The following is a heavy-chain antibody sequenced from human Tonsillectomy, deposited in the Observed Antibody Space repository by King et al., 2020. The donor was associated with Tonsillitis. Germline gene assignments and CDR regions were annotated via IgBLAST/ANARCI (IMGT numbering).Heavy chain of an antibody. CDR2: IFYSGST. CDR1: GGSISSNNYY. CDR3: ARLLLQEGAFDI. Sequence: QLQESGPGLVKPSETLSLTCTVSGGSISSNNYYWGWSRQPPGKGLEWMANIFYSGSTYYNPSLKSRVTISVDTSKNKFSLKLCSVTAADTAVYYCARLLLQEGAFDIWGQGTMVTVSS. V-gene: IGHV4-39*01. J-gene: IGHJ3*02. D-gene: IGHD4-11*01.